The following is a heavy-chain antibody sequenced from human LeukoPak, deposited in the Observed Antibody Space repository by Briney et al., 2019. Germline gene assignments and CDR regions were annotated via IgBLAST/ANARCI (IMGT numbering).Heavy chain of an antibody. J-gene: IGHJ4*02. D-gene: IGHD5-24*01. CDR1: GFTFSSYA. Sequence: GGSLRLSCAASGFTFSSYAMSWVRQAPGKGLEWVSYISSSGSTIYYADSVKGRFTISRDNAKNSLYLQMNSLRAEDTAVYYCAREMGRWLQFGRMLGPPHNKYYFDYWGQGTLVTVSS. V-gene: IGHV3-48*03. CDR3: AREMGRWLQFGRMLGPPHNKYYFDY. CDR2: ISSSGSTI.